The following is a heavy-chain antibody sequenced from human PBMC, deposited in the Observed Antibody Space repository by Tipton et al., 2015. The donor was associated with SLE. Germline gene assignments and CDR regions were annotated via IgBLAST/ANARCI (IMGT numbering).Heavy chain of an antibody. CDR3: ARDKPRLRFLEGDFDY. J-gene: IGHJ4*02. D-gene: IGHD3-3*01. CDR2: IYYSGST. CDR1: GGSISSSSYY. V-gene: IGHV4-39*07. Sequence: TLSLTCTVSGGSISSSSYYWGWIRQPPGKGLEWIGSIYYSGSTYYNPSHKSRVTISVDTSKNQFSLKLSPVTAADTAVYYCARDKPRLRFLEGDFDYWGQGTLVTVSS.